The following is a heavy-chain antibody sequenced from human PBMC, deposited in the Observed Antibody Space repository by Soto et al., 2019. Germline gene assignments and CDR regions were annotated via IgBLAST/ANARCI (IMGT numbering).Heavy chain of an antibody. D-gene: IGHD1-26*01. CDR1: GFTFSSYA. V-gene: IGHV3-23*01. CDR3: ARRGSGSYYDY. Sequence: EVQLLESGGGLVQPGGSLRLSCAASGFTFSSYAMSWVRQAPGKGLERVSVISGSGGSTYYADSVKGWFTISRDNSKNTLNLQMNSLRAEDTAVYYCARRGSGSYYDYWGQGTLVTVSS. CDR2: ISGSGGST. J-gene: IGHJ4*02.